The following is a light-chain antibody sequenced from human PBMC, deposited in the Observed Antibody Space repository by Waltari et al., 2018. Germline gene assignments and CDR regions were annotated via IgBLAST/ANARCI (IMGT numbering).Light chain of an antibody. J-gene: IGKJ1*01. V-gene: IGKV3-20*01. CDR2: AAS. CDR3: QHYVRLPAT. Sequence: EIVLTQSPGTLSLSPGERVTLSCRASQSIGRSLAWYQQKPGQAPRLLIYAASSRATGIPDRFSGSGSGTDFSLTISRLEPEDFAVYYCQHYVRLPATFGRGTKVEIK. CDR1: QSIGRS.